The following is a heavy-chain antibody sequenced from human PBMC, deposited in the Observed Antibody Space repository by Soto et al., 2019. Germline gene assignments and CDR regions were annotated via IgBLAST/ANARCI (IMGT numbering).Heavy chain of an antibody. J-gene: IGHJ5*02. Sequence: QVQLVQSGAEVNKPGASVKVSCKASGYTFTSYDINWVRQATGQGFEYLGWMNPNSGNTGYVKKFQGRVTMTRDTSMSTAYMELSSLRSDDTAVYYCARGIKYGDYSRWFDRWGPGTLGTVSS. D-gene: IGHD4-17*01. V-gene: IGHV1-8*01. CDR1: GYTFTSYD. CDR3: ARGIKYGDYSRWFDR. CDR2: MNPNSGNT.